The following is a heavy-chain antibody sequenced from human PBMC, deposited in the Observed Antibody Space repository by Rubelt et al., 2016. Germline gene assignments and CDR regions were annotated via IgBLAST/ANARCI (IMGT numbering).Heavy chain of an antibody. CDR1: GFTFSSYD. Sequence: VQLVESGGGVVQPGRSLRLSCAASGFTFSSYDMHWVRQATGKGLEWVSAIGTAGDTYYPGSVKGRFPISRENAKNSLYLQMNSLRGEDTAVYYCARARPYYDFWSGSPPPRYGMDVWGQGTTVTVSS. CDR3: ARARPYYDFWSGSPPPRYGMDV. D-gene: IGHD3-3*01. J-gene: IGHJ6*02. CDR2: IGTAGDT. V-gene: IGHV3-13*01.